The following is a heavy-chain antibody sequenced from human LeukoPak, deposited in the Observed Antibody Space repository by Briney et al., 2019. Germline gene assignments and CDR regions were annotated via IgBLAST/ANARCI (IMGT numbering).Heavy chain of an antibody. CDR1: GYSFTSYW. CDR2: IYPGDSDT. Sequence: GESLKISCKGSGYSFTSYWIGWVRQMPRKGLEWMGIIYPGDSDTRYSPSFQGQVTISAVKSISTAYLQWSSLKASDTAMYYCARHQRYYDFWSGYSNRYGMDVWGQGTTVTVSS. CDR3: ARHQRYYDFWSGYSNRYGMDV. V-gene: IGHV5-51*01. D-gene: IGHD3-3*01. J-gene: IGHJ6*02.